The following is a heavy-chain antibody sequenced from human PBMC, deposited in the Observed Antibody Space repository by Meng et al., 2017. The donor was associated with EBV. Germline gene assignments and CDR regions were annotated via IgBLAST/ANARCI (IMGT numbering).Heavy chain of an antibody. D-gene: IGHD3-22*01. Sequence: QVQLVQSGAEVKNPGASVKVSCKASGYTFTSYDINWVRQATGQGLEWMGWMNPNSGNTGYAQKFQGRVTMTRNTSISTAYMELSSLRSEDTAVYYCARGPYYYDSSGYYYGEFDPWGQGTLVTVSS. CDR3: ARGPYYYDSSGYYYGEFDP. V-gene: IGHV1-8*01. CDR2: MNPNSGNT. J-gene: IGHJ5*02. CDR1: GYTFTSYD.